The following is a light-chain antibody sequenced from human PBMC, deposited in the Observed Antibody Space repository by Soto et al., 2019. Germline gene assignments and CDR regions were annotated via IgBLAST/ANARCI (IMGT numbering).Light chain of an antibody. J-gene: IGKJ2*01. CDR1: QGVTTY. CDR2: AAS. V-gene: IGKV1-9*01. CDR3: QQLNTYPYT. Sequence: DIQLTQSPSFLSASVGDSVTITCRASQGVTTYLAWYQQNPGKAPKLLIYAASTLQSGVPSRFSGSGSETEFTLTISSLQPEDFATYYGQQLNTYPYTFGQGTKLEIK.